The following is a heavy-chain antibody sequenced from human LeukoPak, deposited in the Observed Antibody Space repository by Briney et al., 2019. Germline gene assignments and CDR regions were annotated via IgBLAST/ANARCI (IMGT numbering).Heavy chain of an antibody. CDR3: ARDGTAAGLYFDL. V-gene: IGHV3-7*01. D-gene: IGHD6-13*01. CDR1: GFTFSSYW. J-gene: IGHJ4*01. Sequence: PGGSLILSCAVSGFTFSSYWMNWVRQAPGKGPEWVASIKQDGGEKSYVDSVKGRFTISRDNAKNSLYLQMSSLRAEDTAVYYCARDGTAAGLYFDLWGQGTLVTVSS. CDR2: IKQDGGEK.